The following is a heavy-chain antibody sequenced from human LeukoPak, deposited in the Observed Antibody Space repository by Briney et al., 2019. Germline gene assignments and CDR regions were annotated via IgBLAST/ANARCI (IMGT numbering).Heavy chain of an antibody. Sequence: PGGTLRLSCAASGFAFSIYRMSWVRQAPGKGLEWVANINHHGSDKWYVDPVKRRFTIARDNTDNSLSLQMNSLRVEDTAVYYCARSDSIGSVDYWGQGTLITVSS. D-gene: IGHD2-21*01. CDR1: GFAFSIYR. J-gene: IGHJ4*02. CDR3: ARSDSIGSVDY. V-gene: IGHV3-7*01. CDR2: INHHGSDK.